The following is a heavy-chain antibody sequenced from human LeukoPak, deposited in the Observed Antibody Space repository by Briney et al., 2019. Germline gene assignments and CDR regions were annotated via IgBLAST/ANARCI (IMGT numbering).Heavy chain of an antibody. CDR3: ARLAYGSGSEGYYYYGMDV. CDR1: GGSISSYY. D-gene: IGHD3-10*01. V-gene: IGHV4-4*07. Sequence: PSETLSLTCTVSGGSISSYYWSWIRQPAGKGLEWIGRIYTSGSTNYNPSLKSRVTISVDTSKNQFSLKLSSVTAADTAVYYCARLAYGSGSEGYYYYGMDVWGQGTTVTVSS. CDR2: IYTSGST. J-gene: IGHJ6*02.